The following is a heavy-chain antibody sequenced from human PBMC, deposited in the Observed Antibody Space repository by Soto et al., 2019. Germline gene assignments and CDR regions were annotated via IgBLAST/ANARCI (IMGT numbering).Heavy chain of an antibody. J-gene: IGHJ4*02. CDR3: AKSSGWFDPFDY. V-gene: IGHV3-23*01. CDR1: GFTFSSYA. D-gene: IGHD6-19*01. Sequence: EVQLLESGGGLVQPGGSLRLSCAASGFTFSSYALSWVRQAPGKGLEWVSVISGSGGSTYYADSVKGRFTISRDNSKNTQYLQMISLRADDTAVYYCAKSSGWFDPFDYWGQGTLVTVSS. CDR2: ISGSGGST.